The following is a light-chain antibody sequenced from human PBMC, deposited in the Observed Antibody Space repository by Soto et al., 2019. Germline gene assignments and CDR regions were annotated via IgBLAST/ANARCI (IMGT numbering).Light chain of an antibody. CDR3: QQFNTKPLT. V-gene: IGKV1-13*02. Sequence: IQLTHSPSTLSSSVGDRVTITCRASQGIGTALAWYHQRPGNSPDLLVYDASTLQSGVPSRFSGSGSETDFSLTSSGLQPVDFGHYYCQQFNTKPLTFGGGTRVEIK. CDR1: QGIGTA. J-gene: IGKJ4*01. CDR2: DAS.